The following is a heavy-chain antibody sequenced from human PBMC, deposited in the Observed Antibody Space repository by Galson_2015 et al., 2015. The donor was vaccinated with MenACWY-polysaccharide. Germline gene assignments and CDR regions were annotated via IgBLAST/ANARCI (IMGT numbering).Heavy chain of an antibody. D-gene: IGHD3-10*01. CDR2: LSPTTGNT. Sequence: SLRLSCAGSGLTFSSYGMGWVRQAPGKRLEWVSGLSPTTGNTYYADSVRGRFTISRDNSKNTLYLQMDSLRAEDTALYYCAKGAAHYGSGNYYDYWGQGTQVTVSS. CDR3: AKGAAHYGSGNYYDY. V-gene: IGHV3-23*01. CDR1: GLTFSSYG. J-gene: IGHJ4*02.